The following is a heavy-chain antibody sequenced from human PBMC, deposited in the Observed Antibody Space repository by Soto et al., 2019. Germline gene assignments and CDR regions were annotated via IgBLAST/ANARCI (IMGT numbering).Heavy chain of an antibody. CDR3: VRDPEETEIVPAPWLV. CDR1: GGSISSSHW. D-gene: IGHD2-21*02. Sequence: QVHLQESGPGLVNPSGTLTLTCAVSGGSISSSHWWGWVRQAPGKGLEWIGEIYHSGSTNYNPSLKSRITMSVDKSKNQFSVNLSSVTAADTAVYYCVRDPEETEIVPAPWLVWGRGTMVTVSS. V-gene: IGHV4-4*02. J-gene: IGHJ6*02. CDR2: IYHSGST.